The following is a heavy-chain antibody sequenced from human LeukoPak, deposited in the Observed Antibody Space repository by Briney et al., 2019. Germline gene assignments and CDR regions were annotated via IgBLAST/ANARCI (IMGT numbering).Heavy chain of an antibody. D-gene: IGHD2-2*01. CDR3: AREEGPYVVSSTYFDY. Sequence: PGGSLRLSCAASGFTFSSYAMSWVRQAPGKGLEWVPGISGSGGSTYYADSVKGRFTISRDDSKNTLYLQMNSLRAEDTAVYYCAREEGPYVVSSTYFDYWGQGTLVTVSS. V-gene: IGHV3-23*01. CDR2: ISGSGGST. J-gene: IGHJ4*02. CDR1: GFTFSSYA.